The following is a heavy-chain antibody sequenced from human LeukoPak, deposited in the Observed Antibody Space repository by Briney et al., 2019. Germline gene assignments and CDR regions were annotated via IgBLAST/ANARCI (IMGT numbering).Heavy chain of an antibody. CDR3: ARDPGNRIAAARYFDY. J-gene: IGHJ4*02. CDR2: ISSSSSYI. D-gene: IGHD6-13*01. CDR1: GFTFSSYS. Sequence: GGSLTLSCAASGFTFSSYSMNWVRQAPGKGLEWVSSISSSSSYIYYADSVKGRFTISRDNAKNSLYLQMNSLRAEDTAVYYCARDPGNRIAAARYFDYWGQGTLVTVSS. V-gene: IGHV3-21*01.